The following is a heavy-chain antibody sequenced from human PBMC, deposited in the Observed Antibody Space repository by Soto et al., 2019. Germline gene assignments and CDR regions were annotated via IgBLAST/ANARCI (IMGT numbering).Heavy chain of an antibody. CDR1: GGSINTFY. J-gene: IGHJ4*02. CDR3: ARHAVVVVAATGYFDY. CDR2: IFSSGST. Sequence: SETLSLTCTVSGGSINTFYWSWVRQPAGKGLEWIGRIFSSGSTSFNPSLESRVTISVDTSKNQFSLKLSSVTAADTAVYYCARHAVVVVAATGYFDYWGQGTLVTVSS. V-gene: IGHV4-4*07. D-gene: IGHD2-15*01.